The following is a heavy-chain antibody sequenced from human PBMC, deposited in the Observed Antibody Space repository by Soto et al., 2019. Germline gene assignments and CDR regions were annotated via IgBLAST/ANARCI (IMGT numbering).Heavy chain of an antibody. D-gene: IGHD2-15*01. CDR1: GYTFNDYG. V-gene: IGHV1-18*01. CDR3: ARCYCSVGSCYTCWHCDL. CDR2: IGPYEGVT. Sequence: QVQLVQSGAEVKKPGASVRVSCKASGYTFNDYGISWVRQAPGQGLEWMGWIGPYEGVTNHAQTFQGRVTMTVDTSKTTADMELRSLRSDNTALYYCARCYCSVGSCYTCWHCDLWGPVTLVTVTA. J-gene: IGHJ2*01.